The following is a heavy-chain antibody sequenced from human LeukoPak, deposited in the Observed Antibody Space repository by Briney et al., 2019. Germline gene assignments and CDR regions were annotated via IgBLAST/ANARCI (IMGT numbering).Heavy chain of an antibody. CDR2: ISGSGGST. D-gene: IGHD2-21*01. Sequence: PGGSLRLSCAASGFTFSSYAMSWVRQAPGKGLEWVSAISGSGGSTYYADSVKGRFTISRDNSKNTLYLQMNSLRAEDTAVYYCAKDISTGRSYGTVVGYFDYWGRGTLVTVSS. V-gene: IGHV3-23*01. CDR1: GFTFSSYA. J-gene: IGHJ4*02. CDR3: AKDISTGRSYGTVVGYFDY.